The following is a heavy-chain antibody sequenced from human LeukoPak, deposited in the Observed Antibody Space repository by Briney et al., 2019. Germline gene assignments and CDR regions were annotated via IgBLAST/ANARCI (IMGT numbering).Heavy chain of an antibody. Sequence: SETLSPTCTVSGGSISSYYWSWIRQPPGKGLEWIGYIYYSGSTNYNPSLKSRVTISVDTSKNQFSLKLSSVTAADTAVYYCARATGIWFDPWGQGTLVTVSS. D-gene: IGHD3-10*01. CDR3: ARATGIWFDP. CDR2: IYYSGST. V-gene: IGHV4-59*01. CDR1: GGSISSYY. J-gene: IGHJ5*02.